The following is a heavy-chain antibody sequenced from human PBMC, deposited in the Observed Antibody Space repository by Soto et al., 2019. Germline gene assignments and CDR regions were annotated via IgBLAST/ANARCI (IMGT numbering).Heavy chain of an antibody. J-gene: IGHJ6*04. CDR3: AREAYCGGDCSQYYYYGMDV. Sequence: QVQLVESGGGVVQPGRSLRLSCAASGFTFSSYAMHWVRQAPGKGLEWVAVISYDGSNKYYADSVKGRFTISRDNSKNTLYLQMNSLRAEDKAVYYCAREAYCGGDCSQYYYYGMDVWGEGTTVTVSS. D-gene: IGHD2-21*02. CDR2: ISYDGSNK. CDR1: GFTFSSYA. V-gene: IGHV3-30-3*01.